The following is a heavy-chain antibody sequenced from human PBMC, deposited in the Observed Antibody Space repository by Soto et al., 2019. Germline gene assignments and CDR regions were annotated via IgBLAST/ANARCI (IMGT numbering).Heavy chain of an antibody. D-gene: IGHD1-1*01. J-gene: IGHJ4*02. CDR1: GYTFTGYY. V-gene: IGHV1-2*04. Sequence: ASVKVSCKASGYTFTGYYMHWVRQAPGQGLEWMGWINPNSGGTNYAQKFQGWVTMTRDTSISTAYMELSRLRSDDTAVYYCARDRVGPPTSPYYFDYWGQGTLVTVSS. CDR3: ARDRVGPPTSPYYFDY. CDR2: INPNSGGT.